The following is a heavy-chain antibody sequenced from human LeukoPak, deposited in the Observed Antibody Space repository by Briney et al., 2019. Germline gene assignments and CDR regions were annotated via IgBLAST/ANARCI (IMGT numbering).Heavy chain of an antibody. CDR3: ASVVVGAIYYFDY. Sequence: GSLRLSCAASGFTISSYAMSWVRQAPGKGLEWVSAISGSGGSTYYADPVKGRFTISRDNSKNTLYLQMNSLRAEDTAVYYCASVVVGAIYYFDYWGQGTLVTVSS. CDR2: ISGSGGST. D-gene: IGHD1-26*01. V-gene: IGHV3-23*01. CDR1: GFTISSYA. J-gene: IGHJ4*02.